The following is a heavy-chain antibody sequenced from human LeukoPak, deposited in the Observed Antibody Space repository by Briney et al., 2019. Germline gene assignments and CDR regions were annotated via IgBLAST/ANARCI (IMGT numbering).Heavy chain of an antibody. V-gene: IGHV3-11*01. CDR2: ITSSGSV. Sequence: GGSLRLSCAASGFNLNDYYMSWIRQAPGKGLEWISYITSSGSVYYSDSVKGRFTISRDAASESLYLQMNRLAVEDTAVYFFTRDQDAGYALGHWGQGTLVIVSS. CDR3: TRDQDAGYALGH. CDR1: GFNLNDYY. D-gene: IGHD5-18*01. J-gene: IGHJ4*02.